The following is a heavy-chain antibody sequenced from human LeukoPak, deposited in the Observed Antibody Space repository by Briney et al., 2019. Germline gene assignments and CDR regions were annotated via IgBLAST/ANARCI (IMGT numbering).Heavy chain of an antibody. V-gene: IGHV4-30-4*08. CDR1: GGSISSGDYY. J-gene: IGHJ6*03. D-gene: IGHD5-18*01. CDR2: IYYSGST. Sequence: PSQTLSLTCTVSGGSISSGDYYWSWIRQPPGKGLEWIGYIYYSGSTYYNPSLKSRVTISVDTSKNQFSLKLSSVTAADTAVYYCARVGGYSYGGYYYYYYYMDVWGKGTTVTVSS. CDR3: ARVGGYSYGGYYYYYYYMDV.